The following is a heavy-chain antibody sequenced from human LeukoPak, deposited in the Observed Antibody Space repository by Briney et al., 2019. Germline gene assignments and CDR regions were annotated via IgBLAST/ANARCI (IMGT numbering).Heavy chain of an antibody. CDR3: AGRGYSYGLYYYYYGMDV. D-gene: IGHD5-18*01. V-gene: IGHV4-59*01. CDR1: GDSMNNYY. J-gene: IGHJ6*02. Sequence: PSETLSLTCKVSGDSMNNYYWSWIRQPPGKGLEWIGYIYYSGSTNYNPSLKSRVTISVDTSKNQFSLKLSSVTAADTAVYYCAGRGYSYGLYYYYYGMDVWGQGTTVTVSS. CDR2: IYYSGST.